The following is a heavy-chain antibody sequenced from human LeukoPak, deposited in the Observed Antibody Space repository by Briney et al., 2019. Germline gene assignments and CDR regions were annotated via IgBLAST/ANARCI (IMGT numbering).Heavy chain of an antibody. J-gene: IGHJ6*03. CDR3: AKDVDIVVVPHYYYMDV. V-gene: IGHV3-23*01. CDR1: GFTFRNYG. Sequence: PGGSLRLSCAASGFTFRNYGMHWVRQAPGKGLEWVSAISGSGGSTYYADSVKGRFTISRDNSKNTLYLQMNSLRAEDTAVYYCAKDVDIVVVPHYYYMDVWGKGTTVTVSS. D-gene: IGHD2-2*01. CDR2: ISGSGGST.